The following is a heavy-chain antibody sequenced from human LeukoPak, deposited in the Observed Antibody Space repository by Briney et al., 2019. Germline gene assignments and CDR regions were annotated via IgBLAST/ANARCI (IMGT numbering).Heavy chain of an antibody. Sequence: SETLSLTCAVYGGSFIGYYWSWIRQPPGKGLEWIGEINHSGGANYNPSLKGRVTISADTSKSQFSLKLASVTAADTAVYYCATREHSLLRAPGDYWGPGTLVTVSA. V-gene: IGHV4-34*01. J-gene: IGHJ4*02. CDR2: INHSGGA. D-gene: IGHD1/OR15-1a*01. CDR1: GGSFIGYY. CDR3: ATREHSLLRAPGDY.